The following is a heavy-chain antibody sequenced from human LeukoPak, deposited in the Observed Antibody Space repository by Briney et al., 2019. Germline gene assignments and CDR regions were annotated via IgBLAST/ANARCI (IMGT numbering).Heavy chain of an antibody. Sequence: GASVKVSCKASGGTFSSYAISWVRQAPGQGLEWMGRIIPILGIANYAQKFQGRVTITADKSTSTAYMELSSLRSEDTAVYYCARDRNGYSYGYPDYWGQGTLVTVSS. V-gene: IGHV1-69*04. J-gene: IGHJ4*02. D-gene: IGHD5-18*01. CDR3: ARDRNGYSYGYPDY. CDR2: IIPILGIA. CDR1: GGTFSSYA.